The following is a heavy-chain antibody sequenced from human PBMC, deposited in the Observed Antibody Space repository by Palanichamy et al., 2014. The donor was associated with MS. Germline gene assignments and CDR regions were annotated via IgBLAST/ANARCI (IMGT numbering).Heavy chain of an antibody. D-gene: IGHD6-19*01. CDR1: Y. CDR2: ISSSSSYT. V-gene: IGHV3-11*06. CDR3: ARSSGWYGSVTFDY. Sequence: YMSWIRQAPGKGLEWVSYISSSSSYTNYADSVKGRFTISRDNAKNSLYLQMNSLRAEDTAVYYCARSSGWYGSVTFDYWGQGTLVTVSS. J-gene: IGHJ4*02.